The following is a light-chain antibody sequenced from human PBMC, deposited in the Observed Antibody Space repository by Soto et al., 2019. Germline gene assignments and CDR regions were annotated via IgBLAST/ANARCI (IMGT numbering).Light chain of an antibody. CDR3: SSYAGSNNYV. CDR1: SSDIGVYHY. CDR2: EVT. Sequence: QSALTQPPSASGSPGQSVTVSCTGTSSDIGVYHYVSWYQQHPGKAPKLLIYEVTKRPSGVPDRFSGSKSGNTASLTVSGLQADDEADYYCSSYAGSNNYVFXTGTKVTVL. J-gene: IGLJ1*01. V-gene: IGLV2-8*01.